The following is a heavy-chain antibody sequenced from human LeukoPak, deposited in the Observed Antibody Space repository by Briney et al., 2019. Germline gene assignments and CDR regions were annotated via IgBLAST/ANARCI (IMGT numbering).Heavy chain of an antibody. Sequence: GGSLRLSCAASGFTFSSYSMNWVRQAPGKGLEWVSSISSSISYIYYADSVKGRFTISRDNAKNSLYLQMNSLRAEDTAVYYCARARAVAGFDYWGQGTLVTVSS. CDR2: ISSSISYI. CDR3: ARARAVAGFDY. CDR1: GFTFSSYS. V-gene: IGHV3-21*01. D-gene: IGHD6-19*01. J-gene: IGHJ4*02.